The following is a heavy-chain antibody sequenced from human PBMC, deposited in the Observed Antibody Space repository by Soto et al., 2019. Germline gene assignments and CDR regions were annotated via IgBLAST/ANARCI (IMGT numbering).Heavy chain of an antibody. V-gene: IGHV2-5*02. CDR2: MYWDDDK. CDR3: AHSRCGGDCLQSYSSHYYYGMDV. CDR1: GFSHSSSGVG. D-gene: IGHD2-21*02. J-gene: IGHJ6*02. Sequence: QITLKESGPTLVRPTQTLTLTCTYSGFSHSSSGVGMGWIRQPPGNALEWLALMYWDDDKRYSPSLKSRLTITKDTSKNQVVLTMTNMDPVDTATYYCAHSRCGGDCLQSYSSHYYYGMDVWGQGTTVTVSS.